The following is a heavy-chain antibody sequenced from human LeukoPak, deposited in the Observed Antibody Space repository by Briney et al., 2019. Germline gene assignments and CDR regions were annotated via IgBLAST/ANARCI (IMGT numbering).Heavy chain of an antibody. CDR1: GDSVSSNSAA. CDR2: TYYRSKWYN. J-gene: IGHJ5*02. V-gene: IGHV6-1*01. Sequence: SQTLSLTCAISGDSVSSNSAAWNWIRQSPSRGLEWLGRTYYRSKWYNDYAVSVKSRITINPDTSTNQFSLQLNSVTPEDTAVYYCARGITIFGVVIGPNWFDPWGQGTLVTVSS. CDR3: ARGITIFGVVIGPNWFDP. D-gene: IGHD3-3*01.